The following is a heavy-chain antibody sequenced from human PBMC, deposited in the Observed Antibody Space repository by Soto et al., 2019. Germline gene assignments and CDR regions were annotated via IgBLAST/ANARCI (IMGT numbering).Heavy chain of an antibody. Sequence: EVQLLESGGGLVQPGGSLRLSCAASGFTFSTDAMSWVRQAPGKGLEWVSTISGSGGNTYYADSVKGRFTIFRDNSKNTLYRQMNSLRADDAAVYYCAKDPRRSGDPPWGQGTLVTVSS. J-gene: IGHJ4*02. CDR1: GFTFSTDA. CDR2: ISGSGGNT. CDR3: AKDPRRSGDPP. V-gene: IGHV3-23*01. D-gene: IGHD3-10*01.